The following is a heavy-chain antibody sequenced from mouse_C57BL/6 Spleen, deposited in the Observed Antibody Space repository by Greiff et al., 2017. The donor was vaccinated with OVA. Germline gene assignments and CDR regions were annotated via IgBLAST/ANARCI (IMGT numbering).Heavy chain of an antibody. D-gene: IGHD3-1*01. V-gene: IGHV1-64*01. CDR2: IHPNSGST. Sequence: QVQLKQPGAELVKPGASVKLSCKASGYTFTSYWMHWVKQRPGQGLEWIGMIHPNSGSTNYNEKFKSKATLTVDKSSSTAYMQLSSLTSEDSAVYYCARSGQGGYFDVWGTGTTVTVSS. CDR3: ARSGQGGYFDV. J-gene: IGHJ1*03. CDR1: GYTFTSYW.